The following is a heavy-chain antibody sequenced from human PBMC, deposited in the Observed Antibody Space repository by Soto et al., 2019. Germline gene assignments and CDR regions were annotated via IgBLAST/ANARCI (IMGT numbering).Heavy chain of an antibody. CDR1: GFTFSSYS. Sequence: EVQLVESGGGLVQPGGSLRLSCAASGFTFSSYSMNWVRQAPGKGLDWVSYISSSSITIYYADSVKGRFTVSRDNAKNSLYLQMTSLRAEDTAVYYCARGGFSGYDWGQGTLVTVSS. J-gene: IGHJ4*02. D-gene: IGHD5-12*01. CDR2: ISSSSITI. V-gene: IGHV3-48*01. CDR3: ARGGFSGYD.